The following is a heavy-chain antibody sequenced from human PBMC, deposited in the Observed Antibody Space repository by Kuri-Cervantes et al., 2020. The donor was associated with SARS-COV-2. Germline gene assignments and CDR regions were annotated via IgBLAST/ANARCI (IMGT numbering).Heavy chain of an antibody. D-gene: IGHD3-3*01. J-gene: IGHJ5*02. CDR1: GFTFSSYG. CDR3: AGLPRYYDFWSGYYKDGWFDP. CDR2: IRYDGSNK. Sequence: GGSLRLSCAASGFTFSSYGMHWVRQAPGKGLEWVAFIRYDGSNKYYADSVKGRFTISRDNSKNTLYLQMNSLRAEDTAVYYCAGLPRYYDFWSGYYKDGWFDPWGQGTLVTVSS. V-gene: IGHV3-30*02.